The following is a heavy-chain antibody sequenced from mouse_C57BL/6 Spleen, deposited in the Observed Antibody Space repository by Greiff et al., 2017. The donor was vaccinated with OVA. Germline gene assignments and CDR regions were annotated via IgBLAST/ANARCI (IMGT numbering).Heavy chain of an antibody. Sequence: QVQLQQSGAELVRPGASVKMSCKASGYTFTSYNMHWVKQTPRQGLEWIGAIYPGNGDTSYNQKFKGKATLTVDKSSSTAYMQLSSLTSEDSAVYFCAREEGFTYYYGSSYVPLWYFDVWGTGTTVTVSS. J-gene: IGHJ1*03. CDR3: AREEGFTYYYGSSYVPLWYFDV. V-gene: IGHV1-12*01. CDR1: GYTFTSYN. CDR2: IYPGNGDT. D-gene: IGHD1-1*01.